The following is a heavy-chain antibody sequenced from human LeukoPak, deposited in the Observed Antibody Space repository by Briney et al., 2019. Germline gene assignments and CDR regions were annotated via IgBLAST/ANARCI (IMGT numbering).Heavy chain of an antibody. CDR2: IKSKTDGGTT. CDR1: GCTFSNAW. V-gene: IGHV3-15*01. J-gene: IGHJ4*01. CDR3: ARTTGKYFDY. D-gene: IGHD1-14*01. Sequence: KPGGSLRLSCAASGCTFSNAWMSWVRQAPGKGLEWVGRIKSKTDGGTTDYAAPVKGRFTISRDDSKNTLYLHMNSLKTEDTAVYYCARTTGKYFDYWGHGTLVTVSS.